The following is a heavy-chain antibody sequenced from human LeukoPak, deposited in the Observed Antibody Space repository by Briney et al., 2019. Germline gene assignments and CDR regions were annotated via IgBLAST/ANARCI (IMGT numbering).Heavy chain of an antibody. J-gene: IGHJ4*02. Sequence: GGSLRLSCAVSGLTFSSSWMDWVRQAPGKGLEWVASINPDGNKKYSADSVKGRFTISRDNAENSLYLQMNSLRVEDTAFYYCARDLAYSRLGYWGQGILVTVSS. CDR1: GLTFSSSW. CDR2: INPDGNKK. D-gene: IGHD5-18*01. CDR3: ARDLAYSRLGY. V-gene: IGHV3-7*01.